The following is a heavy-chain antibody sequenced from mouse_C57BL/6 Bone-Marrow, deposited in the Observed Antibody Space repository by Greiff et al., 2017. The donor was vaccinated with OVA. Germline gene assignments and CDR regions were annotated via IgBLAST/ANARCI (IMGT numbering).Heavy chain of an antibody. CDR3: ARYPLSYYYGSSYPWYFDV. J-gene: IGHJ1*03. V-gene: IGHV1-69*01. D-gene: IGHD1-1*01. CDR2: IDPSDSYT. CDR1: GYTFTSYW. Sequence: QVQLQQPGAELVMPGASVKLSCKASGYTFTSYWMHWVKQRPGQGLEWIGEIDPSDSYTNYNQKFKGKSTLTVDKSSSTAYMQLSSLTSEDSAVYYCARYPLSYYYGSSYPWYFDVWGTGTTVTASS.